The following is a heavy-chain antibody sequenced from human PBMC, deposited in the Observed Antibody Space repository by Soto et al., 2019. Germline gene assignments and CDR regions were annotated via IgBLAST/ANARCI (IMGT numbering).Heavy chain of an antibody. CDR1: AFTFDDYA. Sequence: QPGXSLRLSCAASAFTFDDYAMHWVQQAPGKGLEWVSGISWNSGNIGYADSVKGRFTISRDNAKNSLFLQMSGLRAEDTAFYYCVKDYGYSSSWFRFWGQGTLVNVSS. V-gene: IGHV3-9*01. J-gene: IGHJ4*02. CDR3: VKDYGYSSSWFRF. CDR2: ISWNSGNI. D-gene: IGHD6-13*01.